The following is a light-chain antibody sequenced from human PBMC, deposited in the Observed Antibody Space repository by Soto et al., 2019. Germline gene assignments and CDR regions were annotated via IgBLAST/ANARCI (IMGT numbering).Light chain of an antibody. Sequence: QSVLTQPPSVSGAPGQRVTISCTGSSSNIGAGYDVHWYQQLPGTAPKVLIYGSSNRPAGVPDRFSGSKSGTSASLAITGLQAEDEDDYYCHSYDSSLSGAGVFGGGTKLTVL. CDR1: SSNIGAGYD. V-gene: IGLV1-40*01. J-gene: IGLJ2*01. CDR3: HSYDSSLSGAGV. CDR2: GSS.